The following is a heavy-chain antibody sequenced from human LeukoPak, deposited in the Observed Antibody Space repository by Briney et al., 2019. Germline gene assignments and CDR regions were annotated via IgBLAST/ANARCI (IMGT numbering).Heavy chain of an antibody. Sequence: GGSLRLSCAASGFTFSSYSMNWVRQAPGKGLEWVSYISSSSSTIYYADSVKGRFTISRDNAKNSLYLQMNSLRAEDKDVYYCARSGYCSSTSCTDDYYYGMDVWGQGTTATVS. CDR3: ARSGYCSSTSCTDDYYYGMDV. CDR2: ISSSSSTI. V-gene: IGHV3-48*01. J-gene: IGHJ6*02. CDR1: GFTFSSYS. D-gene: IGHD2-2*01.